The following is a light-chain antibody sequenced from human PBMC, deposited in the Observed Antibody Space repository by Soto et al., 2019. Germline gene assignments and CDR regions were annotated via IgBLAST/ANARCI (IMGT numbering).Light chain of an antibody. CDR2: DAP. Sequence: DIGLTRSPGTLSLSPGVRATLSCRASQSVSSSYLAWYQQKPGQAPRLLIYDAPSRASGISNRFSGSGSRTDFTRTISRLEPEDFAVYYCQRYGSSLYTFGHGNKLPIK. CDR3: QRYGSSLYT. CDR1: QSVSSSY. J-gene: IGKJ2*01. V-gene: IGKV3-20*01.